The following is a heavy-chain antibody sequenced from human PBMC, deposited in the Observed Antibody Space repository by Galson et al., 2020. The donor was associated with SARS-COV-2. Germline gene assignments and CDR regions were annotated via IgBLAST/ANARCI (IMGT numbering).Heavy chain of an antibody. CDR3: EREGPDKYNFDY. Sequence: GGSLRLSCAASGFTFSSYAMHWVRQAPGKGLEYVSAISSNGGSTYYANSVKGRFTISRDNSKNTLYLQMGSLRAEDMAVYYCEREGPDKYNFDYWGQGTLVTVSS. D-gene: IGHD1-1*01. CDR2: ISSNGGST. CDR1: GFTFSSYA. J-gene: IGHJ4*02. V-gene: IGHV3-64*01.